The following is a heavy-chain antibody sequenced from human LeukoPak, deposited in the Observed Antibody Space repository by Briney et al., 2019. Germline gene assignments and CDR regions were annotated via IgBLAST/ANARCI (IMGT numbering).Heavy chain of an antibody. V-gene: IGHV4-30-4*08. Sequence: PSQTLSLTCTLSGGSISSGDYYWSWIRQPPGKGLEWIGYIYYSGSTYYNPSLKSRVTISVDTSKNQFSLKLSSVTAADTAVYYCARERVVVAVTNWFDPWGQGTLVTVSS. D-gene: IGHD2-15*01. J-gene: IGHJ5*02. CDR3: ARERVVVAVTNWFDP. CDR2: IYYSGST. CDR1: GGSISSGDYY.